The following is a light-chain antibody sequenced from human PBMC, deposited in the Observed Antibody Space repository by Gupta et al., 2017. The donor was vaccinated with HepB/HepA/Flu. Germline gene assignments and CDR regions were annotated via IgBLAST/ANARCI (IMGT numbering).Light chain of an antibody. CDR2: YND. Sequence: QSVLTQSTSVSGTPGQRVTISCSGSSSNVGRNNVNWYQQLPGPAPKLLIYYNDERPSGVPDRISGSKSGTSASLAISGLQSEDEADYYCAAWDTSLNVVVFGGGTKLTVL. V-gene: IGLV1-44*01. J-gene: IGLJ2*01. CDR3: AAWDTSLNVVV. CDR1: SSNVGRNN.